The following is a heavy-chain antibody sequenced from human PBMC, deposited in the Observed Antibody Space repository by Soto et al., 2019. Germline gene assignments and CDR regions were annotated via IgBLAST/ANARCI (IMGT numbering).Heavy chain of an antibody. D-gene: IGHD1-1*01. CDR1: GGSISSYY. V-gene: IGHV4-59*08. CDR3: ASQKVGTRIDY. Sequence: QVQLQESGPGLVKPSETLSLTCTVSGGSISSYYWSWIRQPPGKGLEWIGYIYYSGSTNYNPSLKSRVTISVDTSKKQFSLKVSSVTAADTAVYYCASQKVGTRIDYWGQGTLVTVSS. CDR2: IYYSGST. J-gene: IGHJ4*02.